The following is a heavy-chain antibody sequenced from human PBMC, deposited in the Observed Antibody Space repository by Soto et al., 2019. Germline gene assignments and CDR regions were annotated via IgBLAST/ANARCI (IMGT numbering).Heavy chain of an antibody. CDR2: TRSNGEHT. CDR1: GFMFSNFA. CDR3: AKDSKSVSVSAARVYGMDV. Sequence: GGSLRPPCAGSGFMFSNFAMTWARQAPGKGLEWVSTTRSNGEHTYYADSVKGRFTVSRDNSKNTLFLEMSSLRAEDTAIYYCAKDSKSVSVSAARVYGMDVWGQGTTVTVSS. V-gene: IGHV3-23*01. D-gene: IGHD2-2*01. J-gene: IGHJ6*02.